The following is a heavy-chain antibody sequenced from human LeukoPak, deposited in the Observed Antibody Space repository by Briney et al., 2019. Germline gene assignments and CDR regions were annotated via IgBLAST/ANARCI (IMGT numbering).Heavy chain of an antibody. J-gene: IGHJ5*02. V-gene: IGHV1-2*02. Sequence: ASVKVSCKASGYTFSGYYMHWVRQAPGQGLEWMGWINPNSGGTSYAQKFQGRVTMTRDTSISTAYMELTRLTSDDTAVYCCARDGYTYGDNWFDPWGQGTLVTVSS. CDR1: GYTFSGYY. CDR3: ARDGYTYGDNWFDP. CDR2: INPNSGGT. D-gene: IGHD5-18*01.